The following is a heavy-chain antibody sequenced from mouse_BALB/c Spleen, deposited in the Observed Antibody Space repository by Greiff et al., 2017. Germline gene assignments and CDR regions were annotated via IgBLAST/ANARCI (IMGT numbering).Heavy chain of an antibody. J-gene: IGHJ3*01. Sequence: DVKLVESGGGLVKPGGSLKLSCAASGFAFSSYDMSWVRQTPEKRLEWVAYISSGGGSTYYPDTVKGRFTISRDNAKNTLYLQMSSLKSEDTAMYYCARHITHYGSSSWFAYWGQGTLVTVSA. CDR2: ISSGGGST. CDR3: ARHITHYGSSSWFAY. D-gene: IGHD1-1*01. CDR1: GFAFSSYD. V-gene: IGHV5-12-1*01.